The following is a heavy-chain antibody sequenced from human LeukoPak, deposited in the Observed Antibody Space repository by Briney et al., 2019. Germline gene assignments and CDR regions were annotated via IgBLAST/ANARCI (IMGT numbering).Heavy chain of an antibody. J-gene: IGHJ4*02. Sequence: GGSLRLSCAASGFTFSSYGMHWARQAPGKGLEWVAVIWYDGSNKYYADSVKGRFTISRDNSKNTLYLQMNSLRAEDTAVYYCARSPLYGDYVDYWGQGTLVTVSS. CDR1: GFTFSSYG. V-gene: IGHV3-33*01. CDR3: ARSPLYGDYVDY. D-gene: IGHD4-17*01. CDR2: IWYDGSNK.